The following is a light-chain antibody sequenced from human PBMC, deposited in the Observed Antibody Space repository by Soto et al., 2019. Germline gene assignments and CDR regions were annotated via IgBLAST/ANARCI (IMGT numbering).Light chain of an antibody. V-gene: IGLV3-21*02. J-gene: IGLJ2*01. CDR1: NIGSES. Sequence: SYELTQPPSVSVAPGQTARITCGGNNIGSESVHWYQQKPGQAPVLVVYDDSDRPSGIPARFSGSNSGNTATLTISRVEAGDEADYYCQVWDSSSDHVVFGGGTKLTVL. CDR2: DDS. CDR3: QVWDSSSDHVV.